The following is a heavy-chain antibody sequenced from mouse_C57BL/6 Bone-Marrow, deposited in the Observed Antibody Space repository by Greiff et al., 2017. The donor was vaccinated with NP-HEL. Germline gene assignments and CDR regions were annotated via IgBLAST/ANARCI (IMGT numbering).Heavy chain of an antibody. CDR1: GYTFTSYW. Sequence: QVQLQQPGAELVMPGASVKLSCKASGYTFTSYWMHWVKQRPGQGLEWIGEIDPSDSYTNYNQKFKGKSTLTVDKSSSTAYMQLNSLTSEDSAVYYCAREGTTVALDYWGQGTTLTVSS. D-gene: IGHD1-1*01. CDR2: IDPSDSYT. V-gene: IGHV1-69*01. J-gene: IGHJ2*01. CDR3: AREGTTVALDY.